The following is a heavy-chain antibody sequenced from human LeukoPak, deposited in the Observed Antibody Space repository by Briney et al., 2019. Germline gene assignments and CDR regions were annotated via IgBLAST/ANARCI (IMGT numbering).Heavy chain of an antibody. J-gene: IGHJ4*02. Sequence: ASVKVSCKASGGTFSSYAISWVRQAPGQGLEWMGRINPNSGDTNSAQKFHGRVAMTRDTSISTAFMELTRLRSDDTAVYYCARDYCSSTSCLFDYWGQGTLVTVSS. CDR3: ARDYCSSTSCLFDY. V-gene: IGHV1-2*06. CDR1: GGTFSSYA. CDR2: INPNSGDT. D-gene: IGHD2-2*01.